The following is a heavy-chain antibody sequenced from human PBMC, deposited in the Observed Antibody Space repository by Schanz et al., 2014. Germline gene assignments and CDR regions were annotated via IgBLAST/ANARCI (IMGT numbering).Heavy chain of an antibody. CDR2: ISSSSSYI. J-gene: IGHJ4*02. Sequence: QLVGSGGGLIQPGGSLRLSCAASEFTFSSYKMNWVRQAPGKGLEWVSSISSSSSYIYYADSVKGRFTISRDNSKNTLYLQMNSLRAEDTAVYYCARANYRRKINFDYWGRGTLVTVSS. CDR1: EFTFSSYK. V-gene: IGHV3-21*01. D-gene: IGHD3-10*01. CDR3: ARANYRRKINFDY.